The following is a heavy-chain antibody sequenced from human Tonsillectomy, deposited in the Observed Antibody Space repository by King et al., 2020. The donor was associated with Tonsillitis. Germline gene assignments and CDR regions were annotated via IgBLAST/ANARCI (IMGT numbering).Heavy chain of an antibody. Sequence: ITLKESGPTLVKPTQTLTLTCTFSGFALSTSGVGVGWIRQPPGKALEWLALIYWNDDKRYSPSLKSRLTITKDTSKNQVVLTMTNMVSADTATYYCANRFVVVIYYDWFDPWGQGTLVTVSS. CDR3: ANRFVVVIYYDWFDP. CDR1: GFALSTSGVG. V-gene: IGHV2-5*01. J-gene: IGHJ5*02. CDR2: IYWNDDK. D-gene: IGHD3-3*01.